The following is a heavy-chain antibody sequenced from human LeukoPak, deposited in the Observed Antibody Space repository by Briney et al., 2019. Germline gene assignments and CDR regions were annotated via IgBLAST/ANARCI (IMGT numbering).Heavy chain of an antibody. V-gene: IGHV1-18*01. Sequence: ASVKVSCKASGYTFTSYGISWVRQAPGQGLEWMGWISAYNGNTNYAQKLQGRVTMTTDTSTSTAYMELSRLRSDDTAVYYCARVKKHYYGSGSYLRAYYFDYWGQGTLVTVSS. CDR2: ISAYNGNT. J-gene: IGHJ4*02. CDR1: GYTFTSYG. D-gene: IGHD3-10*01. CDR3: ARVKKHYYGSGSYLRAYYFDY.